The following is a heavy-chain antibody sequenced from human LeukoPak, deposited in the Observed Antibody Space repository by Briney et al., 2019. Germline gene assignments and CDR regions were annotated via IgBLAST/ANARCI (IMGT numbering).Heavy chain of an antibody. CDR2: INPNSGGT. Sequence: GASVKVSCKASGYTFTSYGISWVRQAPGQGLEWMGWINPNSGGTNYAQKFQGRVTMTRDTSISTAYMELSRLRSDDTAVYYCARLSDTLSYYYYMDVWGKGTTVTISS. CDR3: ARLSDTLSYYYYMDV. V-gene: IGHV1-2*02. CDR1: GYTFTSYG. J-gene: IGHJ6*03.